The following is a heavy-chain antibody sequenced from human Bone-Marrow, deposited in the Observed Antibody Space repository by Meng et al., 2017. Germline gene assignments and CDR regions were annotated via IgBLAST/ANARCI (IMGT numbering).Heavy chain of an antibody. V-gene: IGHV4-39*01. D-gene: IGHD5-18*01. CDR1: GGSISDRSYD. CDR3: ARHKGNSYGYLYFDY. J-gene: IGHJ4*02. CDR2: IYYFGDT. Sequence: QLQLQESGPGLVKPSETLSLTCTVSGGSISDRSYDWGWIRQPPGKGLEWIGSIYYFGDTFYSPSLRSRVTISVDTSKNQFSLKLSSVTAADTAVFYCARHKGNSYGYLYFDYWGQGILVTVSS.